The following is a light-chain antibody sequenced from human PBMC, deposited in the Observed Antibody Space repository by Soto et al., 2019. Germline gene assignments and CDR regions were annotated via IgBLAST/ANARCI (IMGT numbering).Light chain of an antibody. Sequence: ELVMTQAHATLSVSPGERATLSCRASENIYTNLAWYQQKPGQAPRLLFYGASTRATGLPARFSGTGSGTEFTLTINSLQAEDSAVYYCQQYYNWPRTFGQGTRLEIK. V-gene: IGKV3-15*01. CDR2: GAS. CDR1: ENIYTN. J-gene: IGKJ5*01. CDR3: QQYYNWPRT.